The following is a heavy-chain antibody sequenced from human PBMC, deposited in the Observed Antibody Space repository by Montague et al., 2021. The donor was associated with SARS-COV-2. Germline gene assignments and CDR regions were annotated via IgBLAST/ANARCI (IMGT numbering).Heavy chain of an antibody. CDR2: IYFSGTT. V-gene: IGHV4-39*01. Sequence: SETLSLTCTVSGDSIRTSTLYYWGWIRQPPGKGLEWIGNIYFSGTTEYSPSLKSRALLSVDTSENQFSLNLKSVTAADTATYYCVRRSAGDARFVWGPGAVVTVSS. CDR3: VRRSAGDARFV. CDR1: GDSIRTSTLYY. J-gene: IGHJ4*02. D-gene: IGHD6-6*01.